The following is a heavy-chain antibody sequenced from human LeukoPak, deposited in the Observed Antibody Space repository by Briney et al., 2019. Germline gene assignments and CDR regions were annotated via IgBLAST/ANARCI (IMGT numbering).Heavy chain of an antibody. D-gene: IGHD3-9*01. CDR2: IYYSGST. CDR1: GGSISSGGYY. J-gene: IGHJ4*02. V-gene: IGHV4-61*08. CDR3: ARVSFDWFQFDY. Sequence: SETLSLTCTVSGGSISSGGYYWSWIRQHPGKGLEWIGYIYYSGSTNYNPSLKSRVTISVDTSKNQFSLKLSSVTAADTAVYYCARVSFDWFQFDYWGQGTLVTVSS.